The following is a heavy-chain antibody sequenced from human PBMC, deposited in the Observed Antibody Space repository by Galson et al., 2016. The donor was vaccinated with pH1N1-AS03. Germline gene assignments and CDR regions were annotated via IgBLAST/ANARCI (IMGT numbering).Heavy chain of an antibody. CDR1: GFSLTSPGVC. CDR3: ARVWGAAAGYFDY. Sequence: LVKPTQTLTLTCSFSGFSLTSPGVCVTWVRQPPEKALEWLATIDSDDDKYYTTSLKTRLTISKDTSKNQVVLTMTNMDPVDTATYYCARVWGAAAGYFDYWGPGNLVVVSS. J-gene: IGHJ4*02. V-gene: IGHV2-70*20. D-gene: IGHD6-13*01. CDR2: IDSDDDK.